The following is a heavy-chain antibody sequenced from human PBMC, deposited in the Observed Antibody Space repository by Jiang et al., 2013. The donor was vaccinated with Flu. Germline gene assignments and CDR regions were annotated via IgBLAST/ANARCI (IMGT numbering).Heavy chain of an antibody. V-gene: IGHV5-51*01. CDR2: IHPDDSDT. D-gene: IGHD2-2*01. J-gene: IGHJ4*02. Sequence: MGIIHPDDSDTRYSPSFQGQVTLSADKSISTAYLQWGSLKASDTAMYYCARGGQLLHLADYWGQGTLVTVSS. CDR3: ARGGQLLHLADY.